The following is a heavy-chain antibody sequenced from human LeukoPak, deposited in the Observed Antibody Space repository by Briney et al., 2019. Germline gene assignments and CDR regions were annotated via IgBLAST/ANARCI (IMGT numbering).Heavy chain of an antibody. V-gene: IGHV3-30*18. CDR1: GFTFSSYG. J-gene: IGHJ5*02. D-gene: IGHD2-2*01. Sequence: GGSLRLSCAASGFTFSSYGMHWVRQAPGKGLEWVAVISYDGSNKYYADSVKGRFTISRDNSKNTLYLQMNSLRAEDTAVYYCAKEDIVVVPAANPFDPWGQGTLVTVSS. CDR3: AKEDIVVVPAANPFDP. CDR2: ISYDGSNK.